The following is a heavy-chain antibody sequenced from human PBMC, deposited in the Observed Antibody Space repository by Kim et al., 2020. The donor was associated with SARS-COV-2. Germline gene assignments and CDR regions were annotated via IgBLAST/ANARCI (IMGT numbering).Heavy chain of an antibody. CDR3: AKDWNTPLNTIFGPYYYYGMDV. D-gene: IGHD3-3*01. Sequence: GGSLRLSCAASGFTFSSYGMHWVRQAPGKGLEWVAVISYYGSNKYYADSVKGRFTISRDNSKNTLYLQMNSLRAEDTAVYYCAKDWNTPLNTIFGPYYYYGMDVWGQGTTVTVSS. CDR1: GFTFSSYG. CDR2: ISYYGSNK. V-gene: IGHV3-30*18. J-gene: IGHJ6*02.